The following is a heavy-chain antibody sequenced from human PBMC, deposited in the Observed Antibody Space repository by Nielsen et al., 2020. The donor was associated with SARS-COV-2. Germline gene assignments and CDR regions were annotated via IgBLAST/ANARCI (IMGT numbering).Heavy chain of an antibody. CDR1: GFNFSSYS. V-gene: IGHV3-74*01. D-gene: IGHD2/OR15-2a*01. Sequence: GESLKIPCAASGFNFSSYSMHWVRQGPGKGLVWVSHITSDGTQTTYADSVKGRFITYRYNAKNTVYLQMNSLKAEDTAVYYCARLRDDGYYFDTGPYDYWGQGSPVTVSS. CDR2: ITSDGTQT. J-gene: IGHJ4*02. CDR3: ARLRDDGYYFDTGPYDY.